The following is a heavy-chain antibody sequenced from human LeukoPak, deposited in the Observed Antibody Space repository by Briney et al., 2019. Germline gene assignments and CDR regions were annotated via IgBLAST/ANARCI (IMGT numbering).Heavy chain of an antibody. Sequence: ASVTVSCKASGYTFTSYYMHWVRQAPGQGLEWMGIINPSGGSTSYAQKFQGRVTMTRDTSTSTVYMELSSLRSEDTAVYYCARDQYYYDSSGYYLAYDYFDYWGQGTLVTVSS. J-gene: IGHJ4*02. V-gene: IGHV1-46*01. D-gene: IGHD3-22*01. CDR2: INPSGGST. CDR1: GYTFTSYY. CDR3: ARDQYYYDSSGYYLAYDYFDY.